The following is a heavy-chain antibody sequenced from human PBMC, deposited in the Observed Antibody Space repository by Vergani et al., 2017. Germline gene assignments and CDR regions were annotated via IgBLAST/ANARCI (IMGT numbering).Heavy chain of an antibody. J-gene: IGHJ4*02. Sequence: QVKLVQSGAEVKKPGSSVKVSCKASGGTFSSYAISWVRQAPGQGLEWMGGIIPIFGTANYAQKFQGRVTITADESTSTAYMELSSLRSADAAVYYCAGSRGGVSANFDYWGQGTLVTVSS. V-gene: IGHV1-69*01. CDR2: IIPIFGTA. D-gene: IGHD3-16*01. CDR1: GGTFSSYA. CDR3: AGSRGGVSANFDY.